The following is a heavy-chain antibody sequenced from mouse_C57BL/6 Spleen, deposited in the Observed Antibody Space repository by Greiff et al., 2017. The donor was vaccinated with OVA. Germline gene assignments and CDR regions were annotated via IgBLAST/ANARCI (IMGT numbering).Heavy chain of an antibody. D-gene: IGHD3-2*02. J-gene: IGHJ4*01. Sequence: QVQLQQPGAELVRPGSSVTLSCKASGYTFTSYWMHWVKQRPIQGLEWIGNIDPSDSETHYNQKFKDKATLTVDKSSSTAYMQLSILTSADSAVYYCARAAQATDAMDYWGQGTSVTVSS. CDR3: ARAAQATDAMDY. CDR1: GYTFTSYW. CDR2: IDPSDSET. V-gene: IGHV1-52*01.